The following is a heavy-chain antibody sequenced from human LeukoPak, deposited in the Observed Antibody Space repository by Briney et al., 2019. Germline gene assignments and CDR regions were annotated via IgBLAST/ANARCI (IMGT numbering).Heavy chain of an antibody. J-gene: IGHJ4*02. CDR1: GFTVSSNY. CDR2: TYSGGYT. V-gene: IGHV3-66*01. CDR3: ASLRSNSPVQVY. Sequence: GGSLRLSCAASGFTVSSNYMSWVRQAPGKGLEWVSVTYSGGYTDYPDSVKGRFTISRDSSKNTLYLQMNSLRAEDTAVYYCASLRSNSPVQVYWGQGTLVTVSS. D-gene: IGHD6-6*01.